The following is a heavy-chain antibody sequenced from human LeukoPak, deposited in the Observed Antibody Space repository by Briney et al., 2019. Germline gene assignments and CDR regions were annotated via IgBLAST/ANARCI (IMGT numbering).Heavy chain of an antibody. Sequence: KPSETLSLTCAVSGYSISSGYYWGWVRQPPGKGLEWLGSIYQSGSTYYNPSLKSRVTISVDTSRNQFSLKLSSVTAADTAVYYCARQGYYDFWSGYYTYYYYYYMDVWGKGTTVTVSS. CDR3: ARQGYYDFWSGYYTYYYYYYMDV. V-gene: IGHV4-38-2*01. CDR2: IYQSGST. J-gene: IGHJ6*03. CDR1: GYSISSGYY. D-gene: IGHD3-3*01.